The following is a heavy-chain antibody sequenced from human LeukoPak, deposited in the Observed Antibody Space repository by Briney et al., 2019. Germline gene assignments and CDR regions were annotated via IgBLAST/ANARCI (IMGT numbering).Heavy chain of an antibody. CDR2: IYYSGST. J-gene: IGHJ4*02. CDR1: GGPISSYY. Sequence: PETLSLTCTVSGGPISSYYWSWIRQPPGKGLEWIGYIYYSGSTNHNPSLKSRVTISVDTSKDQFSLKLGSVTAADTAVYYCARYVWGSYPTFEDYWGQGTLVTVSS. V-gene: IGHV4-59*01. D-gene: IGHD3-16*02. CDR3: ARYVWGSYPTFEDY.